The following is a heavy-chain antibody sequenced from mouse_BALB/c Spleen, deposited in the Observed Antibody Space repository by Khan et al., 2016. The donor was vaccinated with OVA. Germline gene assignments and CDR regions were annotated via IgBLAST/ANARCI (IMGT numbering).Heavy chain of an antibody. Sequence: EVELVESGGGFMQPGGSLKLSCATSGFTFTDYYMYWVRQTPERRLEWVADISNRGTSPYYLDTVRGRFTISTDTAKNTLYLQMSRVKSEDTAMYYCAREWDGGGVAYWGQGTLVTVSA. J-gene: IGHJ3*01. CDR3: AREWDGGGVAY. CDR1: GFTFTDYY. V-gene: IGHV5-12*02. D-gene: IGHD1-1*02. CDR2: ISNRGTSP.